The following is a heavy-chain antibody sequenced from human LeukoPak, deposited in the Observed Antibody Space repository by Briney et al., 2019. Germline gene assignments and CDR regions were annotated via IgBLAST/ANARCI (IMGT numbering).Heavy chain of an antibody. D-gene: IGHD3-3*01. CDR1: GFIFSGYS. Sequence: AGGSLRLSCAASGFIFSGYSMNWVRQAPGEGMEWVSSITSDGSYIYYTDSVKCRFTISRDNANNSLYPQMNSLRAEDTAVYYCARLWSLQQWYSDYWGQGTLVTVSP. CDR2: ITSDGSYI. V-gene: IGHV3-21*01. J-gene: IGHJ4*02. CDR3: ARLWSLQQWYSDY.